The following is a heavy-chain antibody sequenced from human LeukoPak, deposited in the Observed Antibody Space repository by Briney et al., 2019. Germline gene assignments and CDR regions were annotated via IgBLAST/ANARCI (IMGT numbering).Heavy chain of an antibody. CDR2: IYYSGST. CDR3: AREVAVAGKSGWFDP. J-gene: IGHJ5*02. V-gene: IGHV4-59*01. D-gene: IGHD6-19*01. Sequence: PSETLSLTCTVSGASISSYYWSWIRQPPGKGLEWIGYIYYSGSTNYNPSLKSRVTISVDTSKNQFSLKLSSVTAADTAVYYCAREVAVAGKSGWFDPWGQGTLVTVSS. CDR1: GASISSYY.